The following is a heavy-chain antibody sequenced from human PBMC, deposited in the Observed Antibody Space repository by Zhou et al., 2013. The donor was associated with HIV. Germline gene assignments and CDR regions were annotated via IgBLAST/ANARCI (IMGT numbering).Heavy chain of an antibody. V-gene: IGHV1-18*04. CDR1: GYVFRNYG. CDR3: TRDLDESRGPYYVRSFHM. D-gene: IGHD3-22*01. J-gene: IGHJ3*02. CDR2: ISSYNGKT. Sequence: QLVQSGADVRKPGASVKVSCTASGYVFRNYGLNWVRQAPGHGLEWMGSISSYNGKTNYAEKFQGRVTMTTNTDINVAYMELTRLKSDDTAMYYCTRDLDESRGPYYVRSFHMWGQGTMVTVSS.